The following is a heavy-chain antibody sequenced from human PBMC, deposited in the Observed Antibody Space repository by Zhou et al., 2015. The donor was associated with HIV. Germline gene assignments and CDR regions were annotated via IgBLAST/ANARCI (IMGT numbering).Heavy chain of an antibody. J-gene: IGHJ6*03. Sequence: QVQLVQSGAEVKKPGSSVKVSCKASGGTFSSYAISWVRQAPGQGLEWMGGIIPIFGTANYAQKFQGRVTITADESTSTAYMELSSLRSEDTAVYYCASPLSELSRGIYYYYYMDVWGKGTTVTVSS. CDR3: ASPLSELSRGIYYYYYMDV. CDR2: IIPIFGTA. D-gene: IGHD1-14*01. CDR1: GGTFSSYA. V-gene: IGHV1-69*01.